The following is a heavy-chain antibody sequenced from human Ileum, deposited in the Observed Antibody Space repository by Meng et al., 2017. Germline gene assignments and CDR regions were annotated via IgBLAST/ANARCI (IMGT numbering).Heavy chain of an antibody. CDR1: GFTFSSYG. CDR3: ARGGPRDGHPDYDY. D-gene: IGHD5-24*01. Sequence: GESLKISCAASGFTFSSYGMTWVRQAPGKGLECVSSISSSTSYIYYADSVNGRFTISRDNSKNSLYLQMNSLRAEDTAVYFCARGGPRDGHPDYDYWGQGTLVTVSS. V-gene: IGHV3-21*01. CDR2: ISSSTSYI. J-gene: IGHJ4*02.